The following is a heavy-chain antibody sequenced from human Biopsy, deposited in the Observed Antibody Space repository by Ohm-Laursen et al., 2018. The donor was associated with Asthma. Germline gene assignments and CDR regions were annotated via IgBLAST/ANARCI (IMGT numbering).Heavy chain of an antibody. Sequence: SVKVSCKASGYNFISFAIHWVRQAPGQRLEWMGWVNTGNGDTKYSQKFQGRATVTRDTSASTAYMELRSLRSEDTATYYCARTYYDFLTGQVKDVFGVWGQGTMVTVSS. CDR1: GYNFISFA. CDR2: VNTGNGDT. CDR3: ARTYYDFLTGQVKDVFGV. V-gene: IGHV1-3*04. J-gene: IGHJ3*01. D-gene: IGHD3-9*01.